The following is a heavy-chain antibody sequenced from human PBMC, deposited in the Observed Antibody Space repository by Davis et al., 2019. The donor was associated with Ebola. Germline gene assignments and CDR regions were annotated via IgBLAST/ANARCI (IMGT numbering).Heavy chain of an antibody. CDR2: ISGFGEST. CDR3: AKGGHFSAFDI. CDR1: GFTFGNYG. D-gene: IGHD3-3*02. J-gene: IGHJ3*02. Sequence: GGSLRLSCAASGFTFGNYGMNWVRQAPGRGLEWVSTISGFGESTYYADSVKGRFTISRDNSKNTVYLQMNSLRVEDMAVYYCAKGGHFSAFDIWGQGTMVTVSS. V-gene: IGHV3-23*01.